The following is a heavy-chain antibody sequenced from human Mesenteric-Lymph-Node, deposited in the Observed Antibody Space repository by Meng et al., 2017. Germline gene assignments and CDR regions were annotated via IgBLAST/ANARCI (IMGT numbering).Heavy chain of an antibody. V-gene: IGHV4-34*01. Sequence: SETLSLTCAVYGGSFSGYYWGWIRQPPGKGLEWIGSIYYSGSTYYNPSLKSRVTISVDTSKNQFSLKLSSVTAADTAVYYCARVPRNYDILTGYSADAFDIWGQGTMVTVSS. J-gene: IGHJ3*02. CDR2: IYYSGST. CDR1: GGSFSGYY. CDR3: ARVPRNYDILTGYSADAFDI. D-gene: IGHD3-9*01.